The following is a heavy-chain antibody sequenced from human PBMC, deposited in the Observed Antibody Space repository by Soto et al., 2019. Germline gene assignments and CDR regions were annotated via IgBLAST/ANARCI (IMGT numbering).Heavy chain of an antibody. D-gene: IGHD2-2*01. CDR2: INPNSGGT. CDR1: GYTFTGYY. CDR3: ARVEGYCISTSCYGYFDY. J-gene: IGHJ4*02. Sequence: ASVKVSSKASGYTFTGYYMHWVRQAPGQGLEWMGWINPNSGGTNYAQKFQGWVTMTRDTSISTAYMELSRLRSDDTAVYYCARVEGYCISTSCYGYFDYWGQGTLVTVSS. V-gene: IGHV1-2*04.